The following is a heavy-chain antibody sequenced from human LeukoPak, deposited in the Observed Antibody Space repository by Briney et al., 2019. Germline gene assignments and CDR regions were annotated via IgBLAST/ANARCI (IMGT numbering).Heavy chain of an antibody. V-gene: IGHV4-59*01. D-gene: IGHD3-22*01. CDR3: ARANYYYESIGYSYYFDS. Sequence: SETLSLTCTVSGGSLSAYYWNWIRQTPGKGLEWIGYVYHSGRTYYNPSLKGRLTMSVDTSMNQFSLRLNSVTAADTAVYYCARANYYYESIGYSYYFDSWGQGTLVTVSS. CDR1: GGSLSAYY. CDR2: VYHSGRT. J-gene: IGHJ4*02.